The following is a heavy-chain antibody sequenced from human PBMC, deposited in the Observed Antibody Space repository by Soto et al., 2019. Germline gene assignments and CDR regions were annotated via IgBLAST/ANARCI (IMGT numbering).Heavy chain of an antibody. CDR1: GYSFTTFW. Sequence: PGESLKISCTGFGYSFTTFWISWVRQMPGKGLEWMGTIDPRDSYTSYSPSFQGHVTISADKSIGTAYLHWGSLQASDTAMYFCARLFCTSGSHCDSWFDPWGQGTLVTVSS. D-gene: IGHD2-21*01. J-gene: IGHJ5*02. CDR2: IDPRDSYT. V-gene: IGHV5-10-1*01. CDR3: ARLFCTSGSHCDSWFDP.